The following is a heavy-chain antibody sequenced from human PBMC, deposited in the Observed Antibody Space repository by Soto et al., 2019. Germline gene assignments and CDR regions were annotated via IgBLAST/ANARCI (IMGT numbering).Heavy chain of an antibody. CDR3: ARDVRSHDYGHYYYGMDV. J-gene: IGHJ6*02. CDR1: GYTFTSYG. CDR2: ISIYNGNT. V-gene: IGHV1-18*01. Sequence: QVQLVQSGAEVNKPGASVKVSCKASGYTFTSYGISWVRQAPGQGLEWMGWISIYNGNTNYAQKLQGRVTMTTDTSKSTAYMELRRLRSDDTAVYYCARDVRSHDYGHYYYGMDVWGQGTTVTVSS. D-gene: IGHD4-17*01.